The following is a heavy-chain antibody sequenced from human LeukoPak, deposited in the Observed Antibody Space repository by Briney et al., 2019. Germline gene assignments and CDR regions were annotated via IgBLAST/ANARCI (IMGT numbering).Heavy chain of an antibody. CDR3: ARGGRYYDILTGYYRGFGVDY. J-gene: IGHJ4*02. Sequence: GASVKVSCKASGYTFTSYDINWVRQATGQGLEWMGWMNPNSGNTGYAQKFQGRVTMTRNTSISTAYMELSSLRSEDTAVYYCARGGRYYDILTGYYRGFGVDYWGQGTLVTVSS. V-gene: IGHV1-8*01. CDR1: GYTFTSYD. D-gene: IGHD3-9*01. CDR2: MNPNSGNT.